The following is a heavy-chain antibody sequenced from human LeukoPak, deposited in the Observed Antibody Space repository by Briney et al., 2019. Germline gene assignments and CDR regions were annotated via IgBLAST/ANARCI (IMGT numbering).Heavy chain of an antibody. D-gene: IGHD6-25*01. Sequence: GGSLRLSCAASGFTNSNYWMPWVRQAPGKGLEWVANMKQDGSDKYYVDSVKGRFTISRDNAKNSLYLQMNSLRAEDTAVYYCARDSEGFDYWGQGTLVTVSS. CDR1: GFTNSNYW. V-gene: IGHV3-7*01. CDR2: MKQDGSDK. CDR3: ARDSEGFDY. J-gene: IGHJ4*02.